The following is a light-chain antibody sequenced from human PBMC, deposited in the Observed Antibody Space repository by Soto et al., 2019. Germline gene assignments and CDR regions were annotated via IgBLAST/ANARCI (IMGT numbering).Light chain of an antibody. CDR3: CSYAVTSYV. Sequence: QAVPTQPASVFRSPGQSITISCTGTSRDVGSYNLVSWYQQHPGKAPKLMIYEGSKRPSGVSNRFSGSKSGNTASLTISGLQAEDEADYYCCSYAVTSYVFGTGTKVTVL. J-gene: IGLJ1*01. V-gene: IGLV2-23*01. CDR1: SRDVGSYNL. CDR2: EGS.